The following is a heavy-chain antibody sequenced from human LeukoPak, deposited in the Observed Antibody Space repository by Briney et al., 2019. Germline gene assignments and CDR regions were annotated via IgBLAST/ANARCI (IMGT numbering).Heavy chain of an antibody. CDR1: KFTVRGYA. D-gene: IGHD3-10*01. J-gene: IGHJ6*02. V-gene: IGHV3-23*01. Sequence: PWGSLRLSFAACKFTVRGYAISLVGQAPVQRLKWVSTLSDSGGDTYYADSVKGRFTISRDNSKSTLYLQMNSLRAEDTAVYYCAKVPYSDYGSGRPPFMDAWGQGTTVAISS. CDR3: AKVPYSDYGSGRPPFMDA. CDR2: LSDSGGDT.